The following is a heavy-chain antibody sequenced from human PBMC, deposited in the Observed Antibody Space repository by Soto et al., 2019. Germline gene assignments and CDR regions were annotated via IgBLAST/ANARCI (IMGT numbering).Heavy chain of an antibody. V-gene: IGHV1-8*01. D-gene: IGHD3-10*01. CDR3: ARPSMVRGVISHYYYYYMDV. Sequence: ASVKVSCKASGYTFTSYDINWVRQATGQGLEWMGWMNPNSGNTGYAQKFQGRVTMTRNTSISTAYMELSSLRSEDTAVYYCARPSMVRGVISHYYYYYMDVWGKGTTVTVSS. J-gene: IGHJ6*03. CDR1: GYTFTSYD. CDR2: MNPNSGNT.